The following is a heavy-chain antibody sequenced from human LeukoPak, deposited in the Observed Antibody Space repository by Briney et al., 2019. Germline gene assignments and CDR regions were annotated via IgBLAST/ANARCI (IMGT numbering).Heavy chain of an antibody. D-gene: IGHD6-13*01. V-gene: IGHV4-31*03. J-gene: IGHJ4*02. CDR3: ARVAEGYGSSWYPLTGYFDY. CDR1: GGSIISVGYY. Sequence: SQTLSLTCTVSGGSIISVGYYWSWIRQHPGKGLEWIGYIYYSGSTYYNPSLKSRVTISVDTSKNQFSLKLSSVTAADTAVYYCARVAEGYGSSWYPLTGYFDYWGQGTLVTVSS. CDR2: IYYSGST.